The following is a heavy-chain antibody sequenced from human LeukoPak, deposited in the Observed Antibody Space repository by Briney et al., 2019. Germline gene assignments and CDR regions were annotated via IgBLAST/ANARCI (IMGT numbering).Heavy chain of an antibody. Sequence: PGRSLRLSCAASGFTFSSYGMHWVRQAPGKGLEWVAVISNDGSNKYYADSVKGRFTISRDNSKNTLYLQMNSLRDEDTAVYYCAKEGYSGYDYGGFDYWGQGTLVTVSS. D-gene: IGHD5-12*01. V-gene: IGHV3-30*18. CDR1: GFTFSSYG. CDR2: ISNDGSNK. J-gene: IGHJ4*02. CDR3: AKEGYSGYDYGGFDY.